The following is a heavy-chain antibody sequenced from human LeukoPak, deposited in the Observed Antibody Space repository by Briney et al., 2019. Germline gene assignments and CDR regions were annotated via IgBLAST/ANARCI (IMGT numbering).Heavy chain of an antibody. J-gene: IGHJ4*02. CDR3: AKRGGESSGWGPFDY. V-gene: IGHV3-23*01. Sequence: GGSLRLSCAASGFTFTTYAMCWVRQAPGKGLEWVSCIGNSGGDTVYADSVRGRFTVSRDTSRNTLFLEMNSLRHENTAIYYCAKRGGESSGWGPFDYWGQGTLVTVSS. CDR2: IGNSGGDT. D-gene: IGHD6-19*01. CDR1: GFTFTTYA.